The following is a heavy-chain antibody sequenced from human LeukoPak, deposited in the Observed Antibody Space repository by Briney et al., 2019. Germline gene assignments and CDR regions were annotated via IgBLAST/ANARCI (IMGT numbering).Heavy chain of an antibody. CDR1: GYSISSGYY. CDR3: ATAPEEYYDYAWGSYRYTGSDY. D-gene: IGHD3-16*02. CDR2: IYHSGST. J-gene: IGHJ4*02. Sequence: SETLSLTCAVSGYSISSGYYWGWIRQPPGKGLEWIGSIYHSGSTYYNPSLKSRVTISVDTSKNQFSLKLSPVPAADTAVYYCATAPEEYYDYAWGSYRYTGSDYWGQGTLVTVSS. V-gene: IGHV4-38-2*01.